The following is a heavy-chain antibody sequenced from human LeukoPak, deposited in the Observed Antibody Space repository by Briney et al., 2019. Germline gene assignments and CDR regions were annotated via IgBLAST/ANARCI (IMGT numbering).Heavy chain of an antibody. CDR1: GGSISSSSYY. CDR3: ARSSHYGDCFDY. CDR2: IYYSGST. D-gene: IGHD4-17*01. Sequence: SETLSLTCTVSGGSISSSSYYWGWIRQPPGKGLEGIGSIYYSGSTYYNPSLKSRVTISVDTSKNPFSLKLSSVTAADTAVYYCARSSHYGDCFDYWGQGTLVTVSS. V-gene: IGHV4-39*01. J-gene: IGHJ4*02.